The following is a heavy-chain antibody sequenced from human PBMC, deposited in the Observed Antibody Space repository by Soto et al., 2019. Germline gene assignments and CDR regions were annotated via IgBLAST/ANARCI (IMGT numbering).Heavy chain of an antibody. CDR3: ARAYSDAFDI. J-gene: IGHJ3*02. D-gene: IGHD2-15*01. CDR2: ISSSGTGI. Sequence: GGSLRLSCAASGFTFSDYYMTWIRQAPGKGLEWVSYISSSGTGIYYADSVKGRFTISRDNAKNSLCLQMSSLRAEDTALYYCARAYSDAFDIWGQGTMVTVSS. CDR1: GFTFSDYY. V-gene: IGHV3-11*01.